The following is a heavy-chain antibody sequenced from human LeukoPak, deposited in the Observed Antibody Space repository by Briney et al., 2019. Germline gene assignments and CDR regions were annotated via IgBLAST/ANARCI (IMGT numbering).Heavy chain of an antibody. J-gene: IGHJ4*02. CDR3: ARLNDHYGSGNYVY. CDR2: IDTGGST. Sequence: GGSLRLSCAASGFTFDDYAMHWVRQAPGKGLEWVSGIDTGGSTFYADSVKGRFTISRDNSKRTLSLQMNSLRTEDTAVYYCARLNDHYGSGNYVYWGQGTLVTVSS. D-gene: IGHD3-10*01. CDR1: GFTFDDYA. V-gene: IGHV3-23*01.